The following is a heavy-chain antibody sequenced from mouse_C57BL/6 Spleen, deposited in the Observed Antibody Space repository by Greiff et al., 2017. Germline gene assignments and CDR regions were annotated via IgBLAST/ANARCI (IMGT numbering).Heavy chain of an antibody. CDR3: TRRPYGLYYLDY. D-gene: IGHD1-1*02. V-gene: IGHV1-15*01. CDR2: IDPETGGT. Sequence: VQLQQSGAELVRPGASVTLSCKASGYTFTDYEMHWVKQTPVHGLEWIGAIDPETGGTAYNQKFKGKAILTADKSSSTAYMELRSLTSEDSAVYYCTRRPYGLYYLDYWGQGTTLTVSS. J-gene: IGHJ2*01. CDR1: GYTFTDYE.